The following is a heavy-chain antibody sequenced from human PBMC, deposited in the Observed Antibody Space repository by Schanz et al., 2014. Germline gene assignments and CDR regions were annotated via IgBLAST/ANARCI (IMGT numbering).Heavy chain of an antibody. Sequence: EVHLVESGGGLVQPGGSLRLSCAASGITFSSYSMNWVRQAPGKGLEWVSAISGSGGSTYYADSVKGRFTISRDNSKNTLYLQMNSLRAEDTAVYYCAKGRFGELSAFDIWGQGTMVTVSS. J-gene: IGHJ3*02. CDR1: GITFSSYS. CDR2: ISGSGGST. D-gene: IGHD3-10*01. V-gene: IGHV3-23*04. CDR3: AKGRFGELSAFDI.